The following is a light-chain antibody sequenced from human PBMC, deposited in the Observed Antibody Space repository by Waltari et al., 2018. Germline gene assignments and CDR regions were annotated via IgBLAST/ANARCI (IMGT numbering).Light chain of an antibody. CDR3: AAWDDSLRGRV. Sequence: QSVLTQPPSASGAPGQRVTISCSGSSSNIGSNYVYWYQQVPGTAPKLLIYRNNQRPSGVPDRFSGSKSGTSASLAISGLRSEDEADYYCAAWDDSLRGRVFGGGTKLTAL. V-gene: IGLV1-47*01. J-gene: IGLJ3*02. CDR2: RNN. CDR1: SSNIGSNY.